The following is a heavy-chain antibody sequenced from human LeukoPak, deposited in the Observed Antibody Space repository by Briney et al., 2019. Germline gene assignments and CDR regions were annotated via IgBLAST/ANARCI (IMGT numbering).Heavy chain of an antibody. CDR2: ISAYNGNT. J-gene: IGHJ4*02. D-gene: IGHD3-22*01. CDR1: GYTFTSYG. CDR3: ARAAHPLYYYDSSGYYSFPFYFDY. Sequence: ASVKVSCKASGYTFTSYGISWVRQAPGQGLEWMGWISAYNGNTIYAQKLQGRVTMTTDTSTSTAYMELRSLRSDDTAVYYCARAAHPLYYYDSSGYYSFPFYFDYWGQGTLVTVSS. V-gene: IGHV1-18*01.